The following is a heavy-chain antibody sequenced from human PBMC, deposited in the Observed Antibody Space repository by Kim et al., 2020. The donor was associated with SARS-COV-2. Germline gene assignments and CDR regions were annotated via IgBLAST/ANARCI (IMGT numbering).Heavy chain of an antibody. Sequence: KYDADAGKGRLTIARDNSKNTLDLQMNSLGAEDTAVYYCARDQYAGDYVGYWGQGTLVTVSS. J-gene: IGHJ4*02. V-gene: IGHV3-33*01. CDR2: K. CDR3: ARDQYAGDYVGY. D-gene: IGHD2-2*01.